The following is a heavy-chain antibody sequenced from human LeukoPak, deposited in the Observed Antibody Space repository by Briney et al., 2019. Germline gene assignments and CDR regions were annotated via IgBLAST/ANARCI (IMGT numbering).Heavy chain of an antibody. CDR2: IDPKSGGT. CDR3: ARDDSGNDYNAFDM. J-gene: IGHJ3*02. CDR1: GYTFTDYH. V-gene: IGHV1-2*02. D-gene: IGHD1-26*01. Sequence: ASLKVSFKTSGYTFTDYHMHWVRQAPGQGLEWMGWIDPKSGGTKYAQRFQGRAIMTRDTSISTTYMELSSLGSDDTAVYYCARDDSGNDYNAFDMWGQGTKVTVSS.